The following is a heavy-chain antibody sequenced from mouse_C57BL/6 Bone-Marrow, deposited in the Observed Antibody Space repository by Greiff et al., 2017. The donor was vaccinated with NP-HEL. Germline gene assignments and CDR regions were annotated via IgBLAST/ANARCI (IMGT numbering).Heavy chain of an antibody. Sequence: QVQLQQSGAELVKPGASVKMSCKAPGYTFTSYWITWVKQRPGQGLEWIGDIYPGSGSTNYNEKFKSKATLTVDTSSSTAYMQLSSLTSEDSAVYYCARNYYGSSIYWYFDVWGTGTTVTVSS. D-gene: IGHD1-1*01. CDR2: IYPGSGST. CDR3: ARNYYGSSIYWYFDV. V-gene: IGHV1-55*01. J-gene: IGHJ1*03. CDR1: GYTFTSYW.